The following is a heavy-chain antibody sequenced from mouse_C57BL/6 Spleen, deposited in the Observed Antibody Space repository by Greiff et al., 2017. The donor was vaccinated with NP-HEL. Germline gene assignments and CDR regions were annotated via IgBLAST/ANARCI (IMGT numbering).Heavy chain of an antibody. V-gene: IGHV14-1*01. J-gene: IGHJ4*01. CDR1: GFNIKDYY. Sequence: EVKLMESGAELVRPGASVKLSCTASGFNIKDYYMHWVKQRPEQGLEWIGRIDPEDGDTEYAPRFQGKATMTADTSSNTAYLQLSSLTSEDTAVYYCTKVYGSSPYYYAMDYWGQGTSVTVSS. D-gene: IGHD1-1*01. CDR2: IDPEDGDT. CDR3: TKVYGSSPYYYAMDY.